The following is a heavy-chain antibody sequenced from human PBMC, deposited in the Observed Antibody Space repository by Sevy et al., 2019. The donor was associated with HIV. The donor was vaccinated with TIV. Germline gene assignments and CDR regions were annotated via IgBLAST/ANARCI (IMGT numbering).Heavy chain of an antibody. CDR1: GDSVASNSAA. CDR3: ARGGYGDYSSYFDF. Sequence: SQTLSLTCAISGDSVASNSAAWNWIRQSPSRGLEWLGRTYYSSKWYNDYAVSLKSLITINPDTSKNQFSLQMNSVTPEDTAVYFCARGGYGDYSSYFDFWGQGTLVTVSS. CDR2: TYYSSKWYN. V-gene: IGHV6-1*01. J-gene: IGHJ4*02. D-gene: IGHD4-17*01.